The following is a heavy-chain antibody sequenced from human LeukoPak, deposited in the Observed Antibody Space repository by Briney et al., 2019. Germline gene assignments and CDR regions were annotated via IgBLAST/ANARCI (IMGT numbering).Heavy chain of an antibody. CDR2: IYYSGST. CDR1: GGSISSSNW. CDR3: ASSDSSGYYVDY. D-gene: IGHD3-22*01. V-gene: IGHV4-4*02. J-gene: IGHJ4*02. Sequence: SGTLSLTCAVSGGSISSSNWWSWVRQPPGKGLEWIGSIYYSGSTYYNPSLKSRVTISVDTSKNQFSLKLSSVTAADTAVYYCASSDSSGYYVDYWGQGTLVTVSS.